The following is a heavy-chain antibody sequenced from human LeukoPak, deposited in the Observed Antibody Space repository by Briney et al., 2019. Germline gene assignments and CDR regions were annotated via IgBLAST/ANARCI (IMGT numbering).Heavy chain of an antibody. CDR3: ASLPYYYDSSGYYYPY. D-gene: IGHD3-22*01. J-gene: IGHJ4*02. Sequence: PSETLSLTCTVSGGSIRSYYWSWIRQPPGKGLEWIAYIYYSGSTNYNPSLKSRVTISVDTSKNQFSLKLSSVTAADTAVYYCASLPYYYDSSGYYYPYWGQGTLVTVSS. CDR1: GGSIRSYY. CDR2: IYYSGST. V-gene: IGHV4-59*12.